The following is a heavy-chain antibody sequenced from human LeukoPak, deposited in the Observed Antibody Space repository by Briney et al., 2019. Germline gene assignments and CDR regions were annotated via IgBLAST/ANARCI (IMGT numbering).Heavy chain of an antibody. D-gene: IGHD6-13*01. Sequence: GASVKVSCKASGYTFTSYAMHWVRQAPGQRREWMGWINAGNGNTKYSQKFQGRVTITRDTSASTAYMELSSLRSEDTAVYYCARGKRAAAAGTGTYYYYGMDVWGKGTTVTVSS. CDR2: INAGNGNT. CDR1: GYTFTSYA. CDR3: ARGKRAAAAGTGTYYYYGMDV. V-gene: IGHV1-3*01. J-gene: IGHJ6*04.